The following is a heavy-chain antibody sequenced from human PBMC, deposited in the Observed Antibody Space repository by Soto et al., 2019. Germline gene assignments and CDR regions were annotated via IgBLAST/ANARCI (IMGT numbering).Heavy chain of an antibody. Sequence: SVKVSCKASGYTFTSYAMHWVRQAPGQRLEWMGGIIPIFGTANYAQKFQGRVTITADESTSTAYMELSSLRSEDTAVYYCASARTRITIFGVVIDYYYYGMDVWGQGTTVTVSS. V-gene: IGHV1-69*13. D-gene: IGHD3-3*01. CDR3: ASARTRITIFGVVIDYYYYGMDV. CDR1: GYTFTSYA. CDR2: IIPIFGTA. J-gene: IGHJ6*02.